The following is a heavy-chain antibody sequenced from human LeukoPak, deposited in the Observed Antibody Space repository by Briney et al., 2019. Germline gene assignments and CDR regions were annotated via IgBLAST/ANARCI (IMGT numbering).Heavy chain of an antibody. J-gene: IGHJ4*02. D-gene: IGHD2-15*01. Sequence: GRSLRLSCAASGFTFDNYAMGWVRHAPGKGMEWDSGIRWNSCSIGYADSVKGRFTISRYNAKNSLYLQMYILRAEDTALYYCAKDRGYCSGGSCYENCGQGTLVTVSS. CDR1: GFTFDNYA. CDR2: IRWNSCSI. CDR3: AKDRGYCSGGSCYEN. V-gene: IGHV3-9*01.